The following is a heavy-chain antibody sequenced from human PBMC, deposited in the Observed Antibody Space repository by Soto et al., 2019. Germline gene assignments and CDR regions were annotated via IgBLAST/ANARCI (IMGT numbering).Heavy chain of an antibody. J-gene: IGHJ5*02. CDR2: INAGNGNT. Sequence: QVQLVQSGAEVKKPGASVKVSCKASGYTFTSCAMHWVRQAPGQRLEWMGWINAGNGNTKYSQKFQGRVTITRDTSASTAYMELSSLRSEDTAVYYCAGVHEYCSGGSCYSLGDWFDPWGQGTLVTVSS. D-gene: IGHD2-15*01. CDR3: AGVHEYCSGGSCYSLGDWFDP. CDR1: GYTFTSCA. V-gene: IGHV1-3*01.